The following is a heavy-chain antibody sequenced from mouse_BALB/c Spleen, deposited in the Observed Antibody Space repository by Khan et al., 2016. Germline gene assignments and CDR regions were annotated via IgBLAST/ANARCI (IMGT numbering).Heavy chain of an antibody. CDR2: IAPRSDYT. CDR1: GYTFTSYT. Sequence: QVQLKQSGAELARPGASVKMSCKASGYTFTSYTMFWVKQRPGQGLEWIGYIAPRSDYTDYNQKFKDKATLTADKSSTTAYMQLNSLTSEDSAVYCCAREGWLLGYFDYWGQGTTLTVSS. V-gene: IGHV1-4*01. D-gene: IGHD2-3*01. J-gene: IGHJ2*01. CDR3: AREGWLLGYFDY.